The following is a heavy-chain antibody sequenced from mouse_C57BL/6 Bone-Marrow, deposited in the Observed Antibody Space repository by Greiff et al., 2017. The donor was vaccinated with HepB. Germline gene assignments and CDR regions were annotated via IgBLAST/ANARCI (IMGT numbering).Heavy chain of an antibody. V-gene: IGHV5-4*01. CDR2: ISDGGSYT. CDR3: AKVYDDLSGAFAY. Sequence: EVQVVESGGGLVKPGGSLKLSCAASGFTFSSYAMSWVRQTPEKRLEWVATISDGGSYTYYPDNVKGRFTISRDNAKNNLYLQMSHLKSEDTAMYYCAKVYDDLSGAFAYWGQGTLVTVSA. J-gene: IGHJ3*01. D-gene: IGHD2-3*01. CDR1: GFTFSSYA.